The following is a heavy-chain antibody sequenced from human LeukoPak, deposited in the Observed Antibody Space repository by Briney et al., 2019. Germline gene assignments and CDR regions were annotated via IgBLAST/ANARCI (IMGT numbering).Heavy chain of an antibody. CDR1: GGSISSYY. V-gene: IGHV4-4*07. D-gene: IGHD3-3*02. CDR2: IYTSGST. J-gene: IGHJ6*03. CDR3: ARVTFLAQWNYYYYYMEV. Sequence: KPSETLSLTCTVSGGSISSYYWSWIRQPAGKGLEWIGRIYTSGSTNYNPSLKSRVTMSVDTSKNQFSLKLSSVTAADTAVYYCARVTFLAQWNYYYYYMEVWGKGTTVTVSS.